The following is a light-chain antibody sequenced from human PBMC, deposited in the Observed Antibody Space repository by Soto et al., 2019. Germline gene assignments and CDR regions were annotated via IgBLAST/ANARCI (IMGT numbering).Light chain of an antibody. CDR2: SNN. J-gene: IGLJ3*02. CDR3: AAWDDSLNGRV. Sequence: QSVLTQQPSASETPGQRVTISCSGSSSNIGSNTVNWYQQLPGTAPKLLIYSNNQRPSGVPDRFSGSKSGTSASLAISGLQSEDEADYYCAAWDDSLNGRVFGGGTKLTVL. V-gene: IGLV1-44*01. CDR1: SSNIGSNT.